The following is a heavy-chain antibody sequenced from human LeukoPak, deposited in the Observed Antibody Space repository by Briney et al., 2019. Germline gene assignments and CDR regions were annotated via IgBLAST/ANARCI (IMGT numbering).Heavy chain of an antibody. CDR3: ARDRSYDYGGKRYYYYMDV. J-gene: IGHJ6*03. CDR2: INPNSGGT. V-gene: IGHV1-2*02. D-gene: IGHD4-17*01. Sequence: ASVKVSCKASGYTFTSYGISWVRQAPGQGLEWMGWINPNSGGTNYAQKFQGRVTMTRDTSISTAYMELSRLRSDDTAVYYCARDRSYDYGGKRYYYYMDVWGKGTTVTVSS. CDR1: GYTFTSYG.